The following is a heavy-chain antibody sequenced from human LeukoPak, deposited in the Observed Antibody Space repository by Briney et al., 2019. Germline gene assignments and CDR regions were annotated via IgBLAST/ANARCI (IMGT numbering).Heavy chain of an antibody. Sequence: QTGGSLRLSCAVSGFTFSNYAMNWVRQAPGKGLEWVSGITDSGANTYYADSVKGRFTIFRDNSKNTLYLQMNSLRAEDTAVYYCAKDRIAVAYSGNWFDPWGQGTLVTVSS. D-gene: IGHD6-19*01. J-gene: IGHJ5*02. CDR2: ITDSGANT. CDR1: GFTFSNYA. V-gene: IGHV3-23*01. CDR3: AKDRIAVAYSGNWFDP.